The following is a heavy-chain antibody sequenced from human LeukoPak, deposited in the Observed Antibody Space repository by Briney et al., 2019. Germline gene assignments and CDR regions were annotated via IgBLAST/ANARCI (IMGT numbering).Heavy chain of an antibody. CDR2: ISSDSRTI. V-gene: IGHV3-48*02. Sequence: GGSLRLSCAASGFNFTNYSVNWVCQAPGKGLEWVSYISSDSRTIYYADSVKGRFTISRDNAKNSLYLQMKSLRDEDTAVYYCARYGSGTSYITNYFDYWGQGTLVTVSS. CDR3: ARYGSGTSYITNYFDY. J-gene: IGHJ4*02. CDR1: GFNFTNYS. D-gene: IGHD3-10*01.